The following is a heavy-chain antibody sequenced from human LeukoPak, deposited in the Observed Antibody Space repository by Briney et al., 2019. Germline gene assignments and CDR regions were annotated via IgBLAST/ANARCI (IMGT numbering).Heavy chain of an antibody. CDR1: GGSISSGDYY. Sequence: SETLSLTCTVSGGSISSGDYYWSWIRQPPGKGLEWIGYIYYSGSTYYNPSLKSRVTVSVDTSKNQFSLKLSSVTAADTAVYYCAREAVAGYFDYWGQGTLVTVSS. CDR3: AREAVAGYFDY. V-gene: IGHV4-30-4*01. J-gene: IGHJ4*02. D-gene: IGHD6-19*01. CDR2: IYYSGST.